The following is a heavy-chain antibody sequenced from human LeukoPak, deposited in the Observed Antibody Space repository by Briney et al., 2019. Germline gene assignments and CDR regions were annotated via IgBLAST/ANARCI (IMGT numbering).Heavy chain of an antibody. Sequence: GGSLRLSCAASGFSFSSYAIHWVRQAPGKGLEWVSAISGSGGSTYYADSVKGRFTISRDNSKNTLYLQMNSLRAEDTAVYYCARSADSSSWYPATDYWSQGTLVTVSS. D-gene: IGHD6-13*01. CDR2: ISGSGGST. CDR1: GFSFSSYA. V-gene: IGHV3-23*01. CDR3: ARSADSSSWYPATDY. J-gene: IGHJ4*02.